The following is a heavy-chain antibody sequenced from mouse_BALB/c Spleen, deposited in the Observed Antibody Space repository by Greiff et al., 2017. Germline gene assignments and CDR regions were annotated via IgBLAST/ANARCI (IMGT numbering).Heavy chain of an antibody. CDR1: GFTFSDYY. CDR2: ISDGGSYT. J-gene: IGHJ2*01. CDR3: ARWGKYFDY. V-gene: IGHV5-4*02. Sequence: EVKLVESGGGLVKPGGSLKLSCAASGFTFSDYYMYWVRQTPEKRLEWVATISDGGSYTYYPDSVKGRFTISRDNAKNNLYLQMSSLKSEDTAMYYCARWGKYFDYWGQGTTLTVSS.